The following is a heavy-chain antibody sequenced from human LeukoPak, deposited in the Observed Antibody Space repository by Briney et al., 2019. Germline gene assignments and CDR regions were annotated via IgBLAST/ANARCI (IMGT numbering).Heavy chain of an antibody. CDR2: IWFDGSHQ. D-gene: IGHD1-26*01. Sequence: GRSLGLSCAASGFTFSNYGMHWVRQAPGKGLEWVTVIWFDGSHQHYADSARGRFTVSRDNSRNTLYLQMNSLRAEDTAVYYCAREKFDSGSHTTPDYWGQGTLVTVSS. CDR3: AREKFDSGSHTTPDY. J-gene: IGHJ4*02. CDR1: GFTFSNYG. V-gene: IGHV3-33*01.